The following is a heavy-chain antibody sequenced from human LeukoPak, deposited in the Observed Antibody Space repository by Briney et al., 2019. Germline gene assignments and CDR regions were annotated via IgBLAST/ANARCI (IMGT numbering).Heavy chain of an antibody. CDR2: ISVSGGYI. J-gene: IGHJ4*02. D-gene: IGHD5-18*01. CDR1: GFTFRSYS. CDR3: ARRATTERGHSYGLDY. V-gene: IGHV3-21*01. Sequence: GGSLRLSCAASGFTFRSYSMNRVRQAPGKGLEWVSSISVSGGYIYYADSLKGRITISRDNAKNSLYLQMNSLRAEDTAVYYCARRATTERGHSYGLDYWGQGTLVTVSS.